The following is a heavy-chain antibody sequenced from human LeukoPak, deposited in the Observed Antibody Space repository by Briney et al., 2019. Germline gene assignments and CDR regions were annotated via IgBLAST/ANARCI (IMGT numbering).Heavy chain of an antibody. V-gene: IGHV3-7*03. D-gene: IGHD2-15*01. J-gene: IGHJ4*02. CDR2: KKKEGSEK. CDR1: GFTFSSYW. CDR3: ARAPVGCSGGSCYSAYFDY. Sequence: PGGSLRLSCAASGFTFSSYWMSWVRQAPGKGLEGGANKKKEGSEKYYVDSVKGRFTISRDNAKNSLYLQMNSLRAEDTAVYYCARAPVGCSGGSCYSAYFDYWGQGTLVTVSS.